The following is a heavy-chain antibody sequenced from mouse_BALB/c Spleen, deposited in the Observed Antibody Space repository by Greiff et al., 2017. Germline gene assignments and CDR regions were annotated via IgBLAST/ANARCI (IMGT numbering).Heavy chain of an antibody. J-gene: IGHJ2*01. CDR3: ARHGGNLDY. CDR1: GFTFSSYA. D-gene: IGHD2-1*01. Sequence: EVMLVESGGGLVKPGGSLKLSCAASGFTFSSYAMSWVRQTPEKRLEWVASISSGGSTYYPDTVKGRFTISRDNAKNTLYLQMSSLKSEDTAMYYCARHGGNLDYWGQGTTLTVSS. V-gene: IGHV5-6-5*01. CDR2: ISSGGST.